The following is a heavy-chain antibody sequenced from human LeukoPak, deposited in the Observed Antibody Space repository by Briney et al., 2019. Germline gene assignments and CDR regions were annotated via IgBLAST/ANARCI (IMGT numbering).Heavy chain of an antibody. CDR3: ARVGYSGSYYWPDY. CDR2: IYTSGST. Sequence: SETLSLTCTVSGGSISSGSYYWSWIRQPAGKGLEWIGRIYTSGSTNYNPSLKSRVTISVDTSKNQFSLKLSSVTAADTAVYYCARVGYSGSYYWPDYWGQGTLVTVSS. CDR1: GGSISSGSYY. V-gene: IGHV4-61*02. D-gene: IGHD1-26*01. J-gene: IGHJ4*02.